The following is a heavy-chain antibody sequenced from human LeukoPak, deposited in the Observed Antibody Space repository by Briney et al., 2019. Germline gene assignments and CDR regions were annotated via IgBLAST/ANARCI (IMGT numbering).Heavy chain of an antibody. J-gene: IGHJ4*02. Sequence: GGSLRLCCAVSGITLSNYGMSWVRQAPGKGLGWVAGISDSGGRTNYADSVKGRFTISRDNPKNTLYLQMNSLRAEDTAVYLCAKRGVVIRVILVGFHKEAYYFDSWGQGALVTVSS. V-gene: IGHV3-23*01. CDR1: GITLSNYG. D-gene: IGHD3-22*01. CDR2: ISDSGGRT. CDR3: AKRGVVIRVILVGFHKEAYYFDS.